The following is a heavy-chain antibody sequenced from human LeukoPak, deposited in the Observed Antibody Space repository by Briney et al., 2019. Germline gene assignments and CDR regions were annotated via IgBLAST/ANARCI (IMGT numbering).Heavy chain of an antibody. V-gene: IGHV3-23*01. D-gene: IGHD2-2*01. CDR2: ISGSGGST. J-gene: IGHJ4*02. CDR3: AKDGPGYCSSTSCYPSYFDY. Sequence: PGGSLRLSCAASGFSFSSSGMNWVRQAPGKGLEWVSAISGSGGSTYYADSVKGRFTISRDNSKNTLYLQMNSLRAEDTAVYYCAKDGPGYCSSTSCYPSYFDYWGQGTLVTVSS. CDR1: GFSFSSSG.